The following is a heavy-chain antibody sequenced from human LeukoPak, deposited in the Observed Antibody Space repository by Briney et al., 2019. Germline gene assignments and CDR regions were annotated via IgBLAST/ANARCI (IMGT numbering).Heavy chain of an antibody. D-gene: IGHD6-19*01. Sequence: PSQTLSLTCTVSGGSFSSGGYYWSWFRQHPGKGLEWIGYIYYSGSTYYNPSLKSRVTISVDTSKNQFSLKLSSVTAADTAVYYCARERYSSGWYYNWFDPWGQGTLVTVSS. J-gene: IGHJ5*02. V-gene: IGHV4-31*03. CDR1: GGSFSSGGYY. CDR2: IYYSGST. CDR3: ARERYSSGWYYNWFDP.